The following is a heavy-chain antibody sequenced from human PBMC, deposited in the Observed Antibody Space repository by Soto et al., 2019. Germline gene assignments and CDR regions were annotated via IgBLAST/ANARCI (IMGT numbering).Heavy chain of an antibody. J-gene: IGHJ6*02. CDR1: GGSISSGGYS. CDR2: MYHSGVT. D-gene: IGHD2-15*01. V-gene: IGHV4-30-2*02. Sequence: SQTLFVTCDVSGGSISSGGYSCSWIRKPPGKGLEWIGYMYHSGVTYYKPALKSRVTISIDRSKNQVSLKLSSVTAAHPALSYCARYGPAGYSGIDVWAQGIPPTDSS. CDR3: ARYGPAGYSGIDV.